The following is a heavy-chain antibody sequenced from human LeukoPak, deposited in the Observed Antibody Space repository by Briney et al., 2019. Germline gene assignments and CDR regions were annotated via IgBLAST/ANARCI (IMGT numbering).Heavy chain of an antibody. Sequence: GGSLRLSCVASGFTFNSYAMYWVRQAPGKGLEWVSGIFGGGGSAHYADSVKGRFTISRDNSKNTVYLQMNSLRTEDTAVYYCAKTTTGYSSGRYPGWPVDYWGQGTLVTVSS. CDR1: GFTFNSYA. J-gene: IGHJ4*02. D-gene: IGHD6-19*01. CDR2: IFGGGGSA. V-gene: IGHV3-23*01. CDR3: AKTTTGYSSGRYPGWPVDY.